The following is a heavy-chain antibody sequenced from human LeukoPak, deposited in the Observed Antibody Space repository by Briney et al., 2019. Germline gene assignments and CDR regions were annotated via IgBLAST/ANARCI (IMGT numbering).Heavy chain of an antibody. V-gene: IGHV1-2*06. CDR3: ARDKYQHPLFDP. D-gene: IGHD2-2*01. CDR1: GYTFTGYY. J-gene: IGHJ5*02. Sequence: ASVKVSCKASGYTFTGYYMHWVRQAPGQGLEWMGRINPNSGGTNYAQKFQGRVTMTRDTSISTAYMELSRLRSDDAAVYYCARDKYQHPLFDPWGQGTPVTVSS. CDR2: INPNSGGT.